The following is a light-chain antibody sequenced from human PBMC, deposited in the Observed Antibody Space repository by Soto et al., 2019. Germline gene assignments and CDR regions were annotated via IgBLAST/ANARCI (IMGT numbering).Light chain of an antibody. CDR3: QQYKSYT. V-gene: IGKV1-5*03. CDR2: KAS. CDR1: QSINTW. J-gene: IGKJ4*01. Sequence: DLQMTQSPSTLSASVGDRVTITCRANQSINTWLAWYQQKPGKAPKLLIYKASSLETGVPSRFSGSGPGTEFTLTISSLQPDDFATYYCQQYKSYTFGGGTKVEIK.